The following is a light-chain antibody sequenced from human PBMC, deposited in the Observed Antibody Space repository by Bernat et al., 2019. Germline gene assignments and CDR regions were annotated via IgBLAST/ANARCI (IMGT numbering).Light chain of an antibody. CDR3: QQYGSSPLT. Sequence: EIVLTQSPGTLSLSPGERATLSCRASQSVSSSYLAWYQQKPGQAPRLPIYGASSRATGIPDRFSGSGAGTDFTLTTSRLEPEDFAVYYCQQYGSSPLTFSKGTRLEIE. V-gene: IGKV3-20*01. CDR2: GAS. J-gene: IGKJ5*01. CDR1: QSVSSSY.